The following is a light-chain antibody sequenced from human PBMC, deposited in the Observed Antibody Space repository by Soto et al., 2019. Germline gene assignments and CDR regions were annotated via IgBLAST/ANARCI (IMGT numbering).Light chain of an antibody. V-gene: IGKV3-15*01. CDR2: AVS. CDR3: QQYNNWPPWT. CDR1: QSISSN. Sequence: EIVMTQSPATLSVSPGERATLSCRASQSISSNLAWYQQKPGQAPRLLIYAVSTRATDIPARFSGSGSGTEFTLTISSLQSEDFAVYYCQQYNNWPPWTFGQGTKVEVK. J-gene: IGKJ1*01.